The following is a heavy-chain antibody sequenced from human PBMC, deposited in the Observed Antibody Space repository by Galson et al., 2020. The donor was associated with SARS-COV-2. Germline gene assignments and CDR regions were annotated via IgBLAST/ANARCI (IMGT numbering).Heavy chain of an antibody. CDR2: IYYSGNT. D-gene: IGHD2-15*01. J-gene: IGHJ4*02. CDR3: ASLDGLLVARIDY. V-gene: IGHV4-39*01. Sequence: SETLSLTCTVSGGSISSSSYYWGWIRQPPGKGLEWIGSIYYSGNTYYNPSLKSRVTISVDTSKNQFSRKLSSVTAADTAGYYCASLDGLLVARIDYWGQGSLVTVSS. CDR1: GGSISSSSYY.